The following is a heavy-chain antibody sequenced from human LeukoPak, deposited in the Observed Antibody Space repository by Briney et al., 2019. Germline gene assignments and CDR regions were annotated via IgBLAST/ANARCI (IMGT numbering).Heavy chain of an antibody. V-gene: IGHV4-39*07. Sequence: SETLSLTCTVSGGYIITSGHYWGWIRQPPGKGLEWIGSIYYTGVTSTNPFFRSRMSISVDTPKNQFSLNLTSVTAADAAVYYCARERSSSGGHSWFDPWGQGTLVTVSS. D-gene: IGHD4-23*01. J-gene: IGHJ5*02. CDR1: GGYIITSGHY. CDR2: IYYTGVT. CDR3: ARERSSSGGHSWFDP.